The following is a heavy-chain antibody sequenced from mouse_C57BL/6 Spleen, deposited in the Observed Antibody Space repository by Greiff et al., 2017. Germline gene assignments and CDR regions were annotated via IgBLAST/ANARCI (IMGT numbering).Heavy chain of an antibody. CDR2: IYPRSGNT. Sequence: VQVVESGAELARPGASVKLSCKASGYTFTSYGISWVKQRTGQGLEWIGEIYPRSGNTYYNEKFKGKATLTADKSSSTAYMELRSLTSEDSAVYFCARWGSGYFDYWGQGTTLTVSS. V-gene: IGHV1-81*01. CDR1: GYTFTSYG. D-gene: IGHD3-1*01. J-gene: IGHJ2*01. CDR3: ARWGSGYFDY.